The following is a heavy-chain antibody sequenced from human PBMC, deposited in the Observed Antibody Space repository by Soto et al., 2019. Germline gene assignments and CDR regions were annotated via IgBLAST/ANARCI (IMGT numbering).Heavy chain of an antibody. J-gene: IGHJ6*02. V-gene: IGHV3-23*01. Sequence: PGGSLRLSCAASGFTFSSYAMSWVRQAPGKGLEWVSAISGSGGSIYYADSVKGRFTISRDNPKFTLYLQMNSLRAEDTAVYYCAKTRLSPYFYYYGMDVWGQGTTVTVSS. CDR1: GFTFSSYA. CDR2: ISGSGGSI. CDR3: AKTRLSPYFYYYGMDV.